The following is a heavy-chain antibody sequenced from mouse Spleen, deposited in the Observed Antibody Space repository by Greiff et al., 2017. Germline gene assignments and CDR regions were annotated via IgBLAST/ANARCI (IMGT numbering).Heavy chain of an antibody. J-gene: IGHJ3*01. CDR2: IYPGDGDT. CDR1: GYAFSSYW. V-gene: IGHV1-80*01. CDR3: AAYYRYGFAY. D-gene: IGHD2-14*01. Sequence: QVQLQQSGAELVRPGSSVKISCKASGYAFSSYWMNWVKQRPGQGLEWIGQIYPGDGDTNYNGKFKGKATLTADKSSSTAYMQLSSLTSEDSAVYFCAAYYRYGFAYWGQGTLVTVSA.